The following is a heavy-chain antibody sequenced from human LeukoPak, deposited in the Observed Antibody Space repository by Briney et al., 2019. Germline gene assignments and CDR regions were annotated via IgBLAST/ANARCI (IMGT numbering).Heavy chain of an antibody. Sequence: ASVKVSCKASGYTFTSYDINWVRQATGQGLEWMGWMNPNSGNTGYAQKFQGRVTMTRNTSISTAYMELSSLRSEDTAVYYCARDYSSSPHDAFDIWGQGTMVTVSS. CDR3: ARDYSSSPHDAFDI. CDR1: GYTFTSYD. CDR2: MNPNSGNT. V-gene: IGHV1-8*01. J-gene: IGHJ3*02. D-gene: IGHD6-13*01.